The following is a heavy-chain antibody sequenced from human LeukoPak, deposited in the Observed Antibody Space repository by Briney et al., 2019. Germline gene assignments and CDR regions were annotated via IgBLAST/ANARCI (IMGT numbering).Heavy chain of an antibody. CDR1: GFTFSTEA. D-gene: IGHD6-13*01. Sequence: GGSLRLACEVSGFTFSTEAMTWVRQAPGKGLEWVSSISDSMRTTYYADSVQGRFTISRHNSRKTVYLQMNSLRVEDTAFYYCAKKLGFIPQFDYWTQGTLVAVSS. CDR3: AKKLGFIPQFDY. V-gene: IGHV3-23*01. CDR2: ISDSMRTT. J-gene: IGHJ4*02.